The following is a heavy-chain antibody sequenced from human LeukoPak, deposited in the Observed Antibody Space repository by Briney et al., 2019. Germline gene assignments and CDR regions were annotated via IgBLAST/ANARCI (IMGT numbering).Heavy chain of an antibody. J-gene: IGHJ4*02. Sequence: GGSLRLSCAASGYAMTWVRQAPGKGLVWVPSIGASGTSTYYADSVKGRFTISRDNSKNTLYLQMNSLRTDDTAVYYCAKILEVAATRSLDSWGQGTLVTVSS. D-gene: IGHD6-19*01. CDR1: GYA. V-gene: IGHV3-23*01. CDR3: AKILEVAATRSLDS. CDR2: IGASGTST.